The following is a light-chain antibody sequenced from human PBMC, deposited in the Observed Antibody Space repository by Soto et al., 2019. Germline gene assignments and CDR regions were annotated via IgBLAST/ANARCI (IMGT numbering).Light chain of an antibody. CDR1: QSVDSW. CDR2: RAS. V-gene: IGKV1-5*03. J-gene: IGKJ1*01. Sequence: DIQMTQSPSTLSASIGDRVTITCRASQSVDSWLAWYQQQPGKAPKLLIYRASTLQTGVPSRFSGTGSGTQFTHTISSLQPDDFATYYCQHYNDYSRVFGQGTKVEIK. CDR3: QHYNDYSRV.